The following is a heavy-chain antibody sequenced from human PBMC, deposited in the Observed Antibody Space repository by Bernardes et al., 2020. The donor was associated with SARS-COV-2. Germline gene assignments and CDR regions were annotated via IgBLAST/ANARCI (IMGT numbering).Heavy chain of an antibody. CDR2: IRSLSSTI. Sequence: GGSLRLSCAPCGFTFSSYSMNWVRQAPGEGLEWVSYIRSLSSTIYYADSVKGRFTISRDNAKNSLYLQMNSLRAEDTAVYYCAREPDYDFWSRYRKTLDYWGQGTLVTVTS. CDR3: AREPDYDFWSRYRKTLDY. J-gene: IGHJ4*02. V-gene: IGHV3-48*01. D-gene: IGHD3-3*01. CDR1: GFTFSSYS.